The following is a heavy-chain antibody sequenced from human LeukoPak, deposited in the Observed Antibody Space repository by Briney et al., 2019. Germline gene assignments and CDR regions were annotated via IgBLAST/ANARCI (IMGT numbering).Heavy chain of an antibody. D-gene: IGHD6-13*01. V-gene: IGHV3-33*01. CDR3: ARDGQQLATHERVPPSYYYYGMDV. Sequence: GGPLRLSRAASGFTFSSYGMHWVRQAPGKGGEWVADLWYDGSKKHYADSVKGRFTISRDNSTNTLYLQMNSLRAEDTAVYYCARDGQQLATHERVPPSYYYYGMDVWGQGTTVT. J-gene: IGHJ6*02. CDR1: GFTFSSYG. CDR2: LWYDGSKK.